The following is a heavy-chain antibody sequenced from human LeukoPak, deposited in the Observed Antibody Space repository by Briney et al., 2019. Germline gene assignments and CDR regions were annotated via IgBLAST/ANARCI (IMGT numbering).Heavy chain of an antibody. CDR1: GGTFSSYA. J-gene: IGHJ4*02. D-gene: IGHD2-2*02. CDR2: IIPIFGTA. Sequence: SVKVSCKASGGTFSSYAISWVRQAPGQGLEWMGGIIPIFGTANYAQKLQGRVTMTTDTSTSTAYMELRSLRSDDTAVYYCARDDCSSTSCYTPPFDYWGQGTLVTVSS. CDR3: ARDDCSSTSCYTPPFDY. V-gene: IGHV1-69*05.